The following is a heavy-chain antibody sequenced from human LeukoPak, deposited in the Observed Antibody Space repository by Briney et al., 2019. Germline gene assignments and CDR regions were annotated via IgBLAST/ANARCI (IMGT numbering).Heavy chain of an antibody. D-gene: IGHD2/OR15-2a*01. CDR3: ARWVRSLAFRAFDI. J-gene: IGHJ3*02. Sequence: SETLSLTCTVSGGSIISDPYYWGWIRQPPGKGLEWLGNVYFSGTPYYNASLESRVTISVDTSKNHFSLRLSSVTAADTAVYYCARWVRSLAFRAFDIWGLGTKVTVSS. CDR2: VYFSGTP. V-gene: IGHV4-39*02. CDR1: GGSIISDPYY.